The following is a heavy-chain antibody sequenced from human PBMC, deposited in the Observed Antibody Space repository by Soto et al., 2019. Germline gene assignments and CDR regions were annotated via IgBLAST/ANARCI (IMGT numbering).Heavy chain of an antibody. CDR1: GYSFTSYW. CDR3: ARRRMVRYYYYGMDV. Sequence: PGESLKISCKGSGYSFTSYWISWVRQMPGKGLEWMGRIDPSDSYTNYSPSFQGHVTISADKSISTAYLQWSSLKASDTAMYYCARRRMVRYYYYGMDVWGQGTTVTVSS. J-gene: IGHJ6*02. CDR2: IDPSDSYT. V-gene: IGHV5-10-1*01. D-gene: IGHD6-13*01.